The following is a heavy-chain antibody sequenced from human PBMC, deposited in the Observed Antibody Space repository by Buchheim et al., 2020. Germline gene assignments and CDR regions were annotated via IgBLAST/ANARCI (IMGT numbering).Heavy chain of an antibody. J-gene: IGHJ4*02. CDR1: GGSISSGSYY. D-gene: IGHD6-19*01. Sequence: QVQLQESGPGLVKPSQTLSLTCTVSGGSISSGSYYWSWIRQPAGKGLEWIGRIYTSGSTNYNPSLKSRVTISVAPPKNQFSLKLSSVTAADTAVYYCARGSWGAVAGTAFDYWGQGTL. CDR2: IYTSGST. CDR3: ARGSWGAVAGTAFDY. V-gene: IGHV4-61*02.